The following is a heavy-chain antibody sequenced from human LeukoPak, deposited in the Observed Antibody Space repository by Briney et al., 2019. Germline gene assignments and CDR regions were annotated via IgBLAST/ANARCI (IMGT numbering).Heavy chain of an antibody. J-gene: IGHJ4*02. CDR1: GFTFSSYA. D-gene: IGHD3-22*01. CDR3: TKDLKVVVITDFDY. Sequence: GGSLRLSCAASGFTFSSYAMSWVRQAPGKGLEWVSAISGSGGSTYYADSVKGRFTISRDNSKNTLYLQMNSLRAEDTAVYYCTKDLKVVVITDFDYWGQGTLVTVSS. V-gene: IGHV3-23*01. CDR2: ISGSGGST.